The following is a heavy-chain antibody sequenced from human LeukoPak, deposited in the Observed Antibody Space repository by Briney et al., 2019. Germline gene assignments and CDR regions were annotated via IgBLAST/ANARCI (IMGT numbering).Heavy chain of an antibody. CDR2: IYTSGST. CDR3: TTQLGLLAGLDY. V-gene: IGHV4-61*02. Sequence: SETLSLTCTVSGGSISSGSYYWTWLRQPAGKGLEWIGRIYTSGSTNYNPSLRSRVTISLDTSNNQFSLNLHSVTAADTAVYYYTTQLGLLAGLDYWGQGTRVTVSS. J-gene: IGHJ4*02. CDR1: GGSISSGSYY. D-gene: IGHD6-19*01.